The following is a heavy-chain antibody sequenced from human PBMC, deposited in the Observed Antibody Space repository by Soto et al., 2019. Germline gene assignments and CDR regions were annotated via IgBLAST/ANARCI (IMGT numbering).Heavy chain of an antibody. J-gene: IGHJ5*02. CDR2: TYYRSKWYN. Sequence: SQTLSLTCAISGDSVSSNSAAWNWIRQSPSRGLEWLGRTYYRSKWYNDYAVSVKCRITINPDTSKNQFSLQLNSVTPEDTAVYYCARGRIAAAGPGNWFDPWGQGTLVTVSS. D-gene: IGHD6-13*01. V-gene: IGHV6-1*01. CDR3: ARGRIAAAGPGNWFDP. CDR1: GDSVSSNSAA.